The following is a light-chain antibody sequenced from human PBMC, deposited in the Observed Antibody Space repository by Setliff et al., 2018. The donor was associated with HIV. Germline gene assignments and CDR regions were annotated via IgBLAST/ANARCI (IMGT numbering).Light chain of an antibody. J-gene: IGLJ1*01. V-gene: IGLV2-14*03. Sequence: QSVLTQPASVSGSPGQSITISCSGTSSDIGGYYYVSWYQQYPGRAPKLILYEVSNRPSGISNRFSGSKSGNTASLTISGLQAEDDADYYCCSYAGSPSYVFGSGTKVTVL. CDR2: EVS. CDR3: CSYAGSPSYV. CDR1: SSDIGGYYY.